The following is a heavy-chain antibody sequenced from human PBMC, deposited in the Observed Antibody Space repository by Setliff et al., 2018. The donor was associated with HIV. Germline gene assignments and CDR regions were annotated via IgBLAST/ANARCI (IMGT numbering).Heavy chain of an antibody. V-gene: IGHV4-39*07. CDR3: ARDMTTVTYYYYYYYMDV. CDR2: IYYSGST. CDR1: GGSISSSSYY. Sequence: SETLSLTCTVSGGSISSSSYYWGWIRQPPGKGLEWIGSIYYSGSTYYNPALKSRVTISVDTSKNQFSLKLSSVTAADTAMYYCARDMTTVTYYYYYYYMDVWGKGTTVTVSS. J-gene: IGHJ6*03. D-gene: IGHD4-17*01.